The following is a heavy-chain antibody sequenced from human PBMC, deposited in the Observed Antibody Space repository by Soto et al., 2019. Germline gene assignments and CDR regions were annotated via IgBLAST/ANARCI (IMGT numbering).Heavy chain of an antibody. Sequence: QVQLVQSGAEVKKPGSSVRVSCKASGDTFTFYSINWVRQAPGLGLEWMGRINPILSMSNYAQRFQGRVTMTADKSTSTAYMELSSLRSEDTAMYYCASSYGSGYRAFDYWGQGALGPVSS. CDR3: ASSYGSGYRAFDY. CDR1: GDTFTFYS. V-gene: IGHV1-69*02. J-gene: IGHJ4*02. CDR2: INPILSMS. D-gene: IGHD3-10*01.